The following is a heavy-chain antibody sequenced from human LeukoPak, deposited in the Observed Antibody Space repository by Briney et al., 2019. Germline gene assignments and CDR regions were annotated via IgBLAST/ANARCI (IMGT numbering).Heavy chain of an antibody. D-gene: IGHD5-18*01. J-gene: IGHJ5*02. V-gene: IGHV4-39*01. CDR3: ARGEGSPSQETSYRDTAMVRNTNWFDP. Sequence: SETLSLTCTASGGSISSSSYYWGWIRQPPGKGLVWIGSIYYSGCTYYNPSRKSRVTISVDTSKNQFSLKLSSVTASDTAVYYCARGEGSPSQETSYRDTAMVRNTNWFDPWGQGTLVTVSS. CDR2: IYYSGCT. CDR1: GGSISSSSYY.